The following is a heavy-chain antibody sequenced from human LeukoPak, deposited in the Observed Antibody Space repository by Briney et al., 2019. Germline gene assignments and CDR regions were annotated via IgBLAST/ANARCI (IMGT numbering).Heavy chain of an antibody. Sequence: SETLSRTCTVSGGSISSGSYYWSWIRQPAGKGLEWIGRIYTSGSTNYNPSLKSRVTISVDTSKNQFSLKLSSVTAADTAVYYCARGAYCGGDCYLDYWGQGTLVTVSS. CDR1: GGSISSGSYY. CDR3: ARGAYCGGDCYLDY. J-gene: IGHJ4*02. CDR2: IYTSGST. D-gene: IGHD2-21*02. V-gene: IGHV4-61*02.